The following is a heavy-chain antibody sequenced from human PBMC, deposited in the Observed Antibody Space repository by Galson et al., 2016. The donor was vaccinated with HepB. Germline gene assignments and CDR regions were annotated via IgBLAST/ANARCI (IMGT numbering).Heavy chain of an antibody. CDR1: GGSMSFYY. V-gene: IGHV4-59*01. CDR2: IYYSGST. D-gene: IGHD6-13*01. CDR3: ARGEAAAGTFEGFDY. J-gene: IGHJ4*02. Sequence: SETLSLTCTVSGGSMSFYYWSWIRQPPGKGLEWIGYIYYSGSTNYNPSLKSRVTISVDTSRNQFSLKLRSVTAADTAVYYCARGEAAAGTFEGFDYWGQGTLVTVSS.